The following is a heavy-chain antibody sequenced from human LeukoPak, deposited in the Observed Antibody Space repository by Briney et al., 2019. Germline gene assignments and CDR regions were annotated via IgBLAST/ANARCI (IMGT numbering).Heavy chain of an antibody. Sequence: GGSLRLSCAASGFTFSNYWMHWVRQAPGKGPVWVSRIKSDGSSTRFADSVQGRFTISRDNGKNTLYLQMDCLRAEDTAVYYCARGGETNNWYPGYFDYWGQGALVTVSS. CDR2: IKSDGSST. J-gene: IGHJ4*02. CDR3: ARGGETNNWYPGYFDY. CDR1: GFTFSNYW. V-gene: IGHV3-74*01. D-gene: IGHD1-1*01.